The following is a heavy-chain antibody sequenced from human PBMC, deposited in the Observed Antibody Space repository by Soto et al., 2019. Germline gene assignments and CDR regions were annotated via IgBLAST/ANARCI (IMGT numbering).Heavy chain of an antibody. CDR3: ARDNGITIFGVVIVPYYYYGMDV. CDR2: IIPIFGTA. CDR1: GGTFSSYA. V-gene: IGHV1-69*13. D-gene: IGHD3-3*01. J-gene: IGHJ6*02. Sequence: SVKVSCRASGGTFSSYAISWVRQAPGQGLEWMGGIIPIFGTANYAQKFQGRVTITADESTSTAYMELRSLRSDDTAVYYCARDNGITIFGVVIVPYYYYGMDVWGQGTTVTVSS.